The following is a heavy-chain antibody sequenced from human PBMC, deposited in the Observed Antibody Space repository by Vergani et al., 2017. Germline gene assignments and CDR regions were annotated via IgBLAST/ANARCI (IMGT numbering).Heavy chain of an antibody. Sequence: EVQLVESGGGLVKPGGSLRLSCAASGFTFSSYSMSWVRQAPGKGLEWVGFIRSKAYGGTTEYAASVKGRFTISRDDSKSIAYLQMNSLKTEDTAVYYCTRWEWSGSGLIWGQGTMVTVSS. CDR3: TRWEWSGSGLI. CDR2: IRSKAYGGTT. J-gene: IGHJ3*02. V-gene: IGHV3-49*04. CDR1: GFTFSSYS. D-gene: IGHD3-3*01.